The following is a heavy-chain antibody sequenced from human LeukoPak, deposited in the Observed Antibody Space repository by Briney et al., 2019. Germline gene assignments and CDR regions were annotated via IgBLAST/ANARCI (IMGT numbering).Heavy chain of an antibody. CDR3: ARDRRGMATIAGDIFDY. J-gene: IGHJ4*02. CDR1: GFTFNSYW. V-gene: IGHV3-74*01. CDR2: INSDESST. D-gene: IGHD5-24*01. Sequence: GGSLRLSCAASGFTFNSYWMHWVRQAPGKGLVWVSRINSDESSTSYADSVKGRFIISRDNAKNTLYLQMNSLRAEDTAVYYCARDRRGMATIAGDIFDYWGQGTLVTVCS.